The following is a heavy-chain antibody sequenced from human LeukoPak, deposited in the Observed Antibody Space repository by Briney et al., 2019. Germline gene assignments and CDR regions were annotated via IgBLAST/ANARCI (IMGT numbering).Heavy chain of an antibody. CDR1: GFTFSSYW. D-gene: IGHD1-26*01. J-gene: IGHJ4*02. CDR3: ARGYSGSYRVDY. V-gene: IGHV3-74*01. CDR2: INTDGSST. Sequence: GGSLRLSCAVSGFTFSSYWMHWVRQAPGKGLVWVSRINTDGSSTTYADSVKGRFTISRDNAKNTLYLQMNSLRADVTSIYYCARGYSGSYRVDYWGQGTLVTVSS.